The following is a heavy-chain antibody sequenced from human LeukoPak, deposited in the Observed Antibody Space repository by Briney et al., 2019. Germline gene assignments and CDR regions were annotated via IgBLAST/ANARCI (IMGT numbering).Heavy chain of an antibody. Sequence: SVKVSCKASGGTFSSYAISWVRQAPGQGLEWMGRIIPIFGTANYAQKFQGRVTITTDESTSTAYMELSSLRSEDTAVYYCATSPYITMVVVGPFDYWGQGTLVTVSS. J-gene: IGHJ4*02. CDR3: ATSPYITMVVVGPFDY. CDR1: GGTFSSYA. CDR2: IIPIFGTA. D-gene: IGHD3-22*01. V-gene: IGHV1-69*05.